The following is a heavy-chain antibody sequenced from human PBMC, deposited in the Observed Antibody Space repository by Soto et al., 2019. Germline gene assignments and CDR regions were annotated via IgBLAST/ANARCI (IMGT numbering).Heavy chain of an antibody. CDR2: IDPSDSYT. CDR3: ARYDYYGSGRHQTGYGMDV. J-gene: IGHJ6*02. V-gene: IGHV5-10-1*01. Sequence: GESLKISCKGSGYSFTSYWISWVRQMPGKGLEWMGRIDPSDSYTNYSPSFQGHVTISADKSISTAYLQWSSLKASDTAMCYCARYDYYGSGRHQTGYGMDVWGQGTTVTVSS. D-gene: IGHD3-10*01. CDR1: GYSFTSYW.